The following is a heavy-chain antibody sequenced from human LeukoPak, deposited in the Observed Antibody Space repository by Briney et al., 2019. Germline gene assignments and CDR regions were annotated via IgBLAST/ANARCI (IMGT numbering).Heavy chain of an antibody. Sequence: ASVKVSCKASGYTFTGYYMHWVRQAPGQGLEWMGWINPNSGGTNYAQKFQGRVTMTRDTSISTAYMELSRLRSDDTAVYYCAREHCRGGSCYSRLDYWGQGTLVTVSS. CDR2: INPNSGGT. CDR1: GYTFTGYY. CDR3: AREHCRGGSCYSRLDY. D-gene: IGHD2-15*01. V-gene: IGHV1-2*02. J-gene: IGHJ4*02.